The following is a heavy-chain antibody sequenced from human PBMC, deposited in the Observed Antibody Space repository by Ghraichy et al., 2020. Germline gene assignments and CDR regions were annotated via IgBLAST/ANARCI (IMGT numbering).Heavy chain of an antibody. CDR2: ISNDGRTK. CDR3: AKSSNADYFDY. CDR1: GFTLGSYG. J-gene: IGHJ4*02. Sequence: LSLTCAASGFTLGSYGMNWVRQAPGKGLEWVAIISNDGRTKFYASSVKGRFTISRDDSENTLYLQMNSLRGEDTAMYFCAKSSNADYFDYWGQGTLVTVSS. V-gene: IGHV3-30*18. D-gene: IGHD2-8*01.